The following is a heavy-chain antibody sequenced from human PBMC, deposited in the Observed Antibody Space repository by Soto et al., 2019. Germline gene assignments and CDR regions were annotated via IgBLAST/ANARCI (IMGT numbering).Heavy chain of an antibody. CDR3: AKDPPWTVGPLAMDV. V-gene: IGHV3-23*01. D-gene: IGHD3-3*01. CDR2: FSGSGGTI. CDR1: GFTFGTHA. Sequence: PGGSRRLSCVASGFTFGTHAMSWVRKAPGKGLEWVSTFSGSGGTIYYAESVKGRLTISRDDSKNTLYLHMNSLRVEDTAVYYCAKDPPWTVGPLAMDVWGQGTTVTVSS. J-gene: IGHJ6*02.